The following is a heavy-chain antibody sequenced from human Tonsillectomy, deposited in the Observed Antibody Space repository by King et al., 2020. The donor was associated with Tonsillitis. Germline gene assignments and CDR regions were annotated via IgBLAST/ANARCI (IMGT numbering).Heavy chain of an antibody. D-gene: IGHD6-19*01. J-gene: IGHJ4*02. CDR1: GGSISSYY. CDR3: ARGEQWPGTPLDY. V-gene: IGHV4-59*01. CDR2: IYNSGST. Sequence: QLQESGPGLVKPSETLSLTCTVSGGSISSYYWSWIRQPPGKGLEWIGYIYNSGSTNYNPFLKSRVTISVDTSKNQFSLKLSSVTAADTAVYYCARGEQWPGTPLDYWGQGTLVTVSS.